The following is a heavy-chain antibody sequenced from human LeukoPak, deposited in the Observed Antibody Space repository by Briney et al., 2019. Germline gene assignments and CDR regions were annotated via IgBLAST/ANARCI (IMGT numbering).Heavy chain of an antibody. V-gene: IGHV3-53*01. CDR1: GFTVSSNY. Sequence: GGSLRLSCAASGFTVSSNYMSWVRQAPGKGPEWVSVIYSGGSTYYADSVKGRFTISRDNSKNTLSLQMSSLTVEDTAIYYCARDLAWGAFDSWGQGTLVTVSS. CDR2: IYSGGST. CDR3: ARDLAWGAFDS. D-gene: IGHD7-27*01. J-gene: IGHJ4*02.